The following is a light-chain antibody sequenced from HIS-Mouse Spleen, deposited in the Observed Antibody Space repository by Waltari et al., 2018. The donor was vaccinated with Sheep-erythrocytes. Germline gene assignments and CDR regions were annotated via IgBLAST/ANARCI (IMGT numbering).Light chain of an antibody. CDR3: YSTDSSGNHRV. V-gene: IGLV2-11*01. CDR1: SSDVGGYNY. CDR2: DVS. Sequence: QSALTQPRSVSGSPGQSVTISCTGTSSDVGGYNYVSWYQQHPGKAPKLMIYDVSKRPSGGPDRFSGSSSGTMATLTISGAQVEDEADYYCYSTDSSGNHRVFGTGTKVTVL. J-gene: IGLJ1*01.